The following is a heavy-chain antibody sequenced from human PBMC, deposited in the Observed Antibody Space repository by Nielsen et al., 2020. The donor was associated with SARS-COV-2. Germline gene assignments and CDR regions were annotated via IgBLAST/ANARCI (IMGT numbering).Heavy chain of an antibody. V-gene: IGHV4-39*07. CDR1: GGSFSNSAYY. CDR3: AREGDSRVPGNWFDT. Sequence: SETLSLTCTVSGGSFSNSAYYWDWIRLAPGKGLEWIGKIYYDGRTTYYNPSLKSRVSILADTTKNQFSLRLRSVTAADTAVYYCAREGDSRVPGNWFDTWGRGALVTVSS. J-gene: IGHJ5*02. D-gene: IGHD2-2*01. CDR2: IYYDGRTT.